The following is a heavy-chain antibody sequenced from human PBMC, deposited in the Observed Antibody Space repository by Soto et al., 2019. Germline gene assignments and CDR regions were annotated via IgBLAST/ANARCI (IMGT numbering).Heavy chain of an antibody. CDR2: ICSAGSNI. CDR1: GYTFRSYD. Sequence: GGYLRLSCAVSGYTFRSYDMHWVRQAPGKGLEWVAVICSAGSNIYYADSVKGRFTISRDNTKNTLYLQMNSLRADDTAVYYWARGRIVLVPTALPNPYYFDFRDKGTLVTRSS. J-gene: IGHJ4*02. D-gene: IGHD2-2*01. V-gene: IGHV3-33*08. CDR3: ARGRIVLVPTALPNPYYFDF.